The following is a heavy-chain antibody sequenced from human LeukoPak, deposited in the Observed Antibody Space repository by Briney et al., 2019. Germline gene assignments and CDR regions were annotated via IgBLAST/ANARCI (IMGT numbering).Heavy chain of an antibody. CDR1: GYTFTGYY. Sequence: ASVKVSCKASGYTFTGYYIHWVRQAPGQGLEWMGWINPNSGGTNYAQKFQGRVTMTRDTSISTAYMELSRLRSGDTAVYYCAREGLLIAAAGPVDIWGQGTMVTVSS. V-gene: IGHV1-2*02. CDR2: INPNSGGT. CDR3: AREGLLIAAAGPVDI. J-gene: IGHJ3*02. D-gene: IGHD6-13*01.